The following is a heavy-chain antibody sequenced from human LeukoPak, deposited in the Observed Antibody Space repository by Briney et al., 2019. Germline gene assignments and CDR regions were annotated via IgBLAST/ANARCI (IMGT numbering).Heavy chain of an antibody. V-gene: IGHV1-18*01. CDR1: GYTFTSYG. J-gene: IGHJ6*03. CDR3: ARDGGTDVDYYYYMDV. CDR2: ISAYNGNT. Sequence: ASVKVSCKASGYTFTSYGISWVRQAPGQGLEWMGWISAYNGNTNYAQKFQGRVTITADESTSTAYMELSSLRSEDTAVYYCARDGGTDVDYYYYMDVWGKGTTVTVSS.